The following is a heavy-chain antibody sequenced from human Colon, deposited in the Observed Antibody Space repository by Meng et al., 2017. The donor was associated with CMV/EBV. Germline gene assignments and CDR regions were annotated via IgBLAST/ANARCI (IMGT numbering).Heavy chain of an antibody. J-gene: IGHJ5*02. Sequence: GGSLRLSCAASGFTLNSYGMNWVRQAPGKGLEWVASISTISGFMYYPDSVRGRFTISRDNAKNSVYLQMNSLRAEDTAVYYCTRGSNDYSDYAHWFDAWGQGTLVTVSS. V-gene: IGHV3-21*06. CDR3: TRGSNDYSDYAHWFDA. CDR2: ISTISGFM. D-gene: IGHD4-11*01. CDR1: GFTLNSYG.